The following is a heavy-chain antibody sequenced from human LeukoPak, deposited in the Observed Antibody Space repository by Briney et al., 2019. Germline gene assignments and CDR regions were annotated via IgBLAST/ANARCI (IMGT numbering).Heavy chain of an antibody. J-gene: IGHJ4*02. D-gene: IGHD5-18*01. V-gene: IGHV3-7*01. CDR1: GFTFSSYW. CDR2: IKQDGSEK. Sequence: GGSLRLSCAASGFTFSSYWMSWVRQAPGKGLEWVANIKQDGSEKYYVDSVKGRFTISGDNAKNSLYLQMNSLRAEDTAVYYCARVGLGGYSYGYFDYWGQGTLVTVSS. CDR3: ARVGLGGYSYGYFDY.